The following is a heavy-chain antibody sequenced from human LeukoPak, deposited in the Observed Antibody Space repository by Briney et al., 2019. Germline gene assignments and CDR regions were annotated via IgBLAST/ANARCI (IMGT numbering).Heavy chain of an antibody. Sequence: SETLSLTCTVSGGSISSYYWSWIRQPAGKGLEWIGRIYTSGSTNYNPSLKSRVTMSVDTSKNQFSLKPSSVTAADTAVYYCARNAPYGYYYYYMDVWGKGTTVTVSS. J-gene: IGHJ6*03. CDR1: GGSISSYY. D-gene: IGHD2-8*01. CDR3: ARNAPYGYYYYYMDV. V-gene: IGHV4-4*07. CDR2: IYTSGST.